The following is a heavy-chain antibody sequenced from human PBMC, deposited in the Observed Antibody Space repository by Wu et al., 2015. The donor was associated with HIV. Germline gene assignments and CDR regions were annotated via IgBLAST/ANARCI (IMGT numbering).Heavy chain of an antibody. Sequence: QVQLVQSGAEVKKPGASVKVSCETSGYIFTNYGINWVRQASGQGLEWMGWINPSTSHTTYAQNFQGRVTMTRNISINTAYMELNSLRSEDTAVYYCARRGTWGDRFNVIRGGLDVWGQGTTVTVSS. J-gene: IGHJ6*02. CDR3: ARRGTWGDRFNVIRGGLDV. CDR1: GYIFTNYG. D-gene: IGHD1-1*01. V-gene: IGHV1-8*02. CDR2: INPSTSHT.